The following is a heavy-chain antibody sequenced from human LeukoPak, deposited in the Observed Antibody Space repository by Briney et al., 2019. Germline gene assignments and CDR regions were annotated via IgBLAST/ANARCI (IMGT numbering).Heavy chain of an antibody. CDR2: ISSSSTI. Sequence: GGSLRLSCAASGFTFSSYSMNWVRQAPGKGLEWVSYISSSSTIYYADSVKGRFTISRDNAKNSLYLQMNSLRAEDTAVYYCAKAVSMVRGKVADYWGQGTLVIVSS. CDR3: AKAVSMVRGKVADY. D-gene: IGHD3-10*01. CDR1: GFTFSSYS. V-gene: IGHV3-48*01. J-gene: IGHJ4*02.